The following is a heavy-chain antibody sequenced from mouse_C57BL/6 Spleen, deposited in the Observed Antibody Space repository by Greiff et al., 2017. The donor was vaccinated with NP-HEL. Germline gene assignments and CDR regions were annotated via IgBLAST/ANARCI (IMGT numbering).Heavy chain of an antibody. D-gene: IGHD1-1*01. Sequence: VQLQQSGPELVKPGASVKISCEASGYSFTGYYMNWVKQSPEKSLEWIGEINPSTGGTTYNQKFKAKATLTVDKSSSTAYMQLKSLTSEDSAVYYCARSFTTVRYFDYWGQGTTLTVSS. CDR3: ARSFTTVRYFDY. CDR1: GYSFTGYY. CDR2: INPSTGGT. J-gene: IGHJ2*01. V-gene: IGHV1-42*01.